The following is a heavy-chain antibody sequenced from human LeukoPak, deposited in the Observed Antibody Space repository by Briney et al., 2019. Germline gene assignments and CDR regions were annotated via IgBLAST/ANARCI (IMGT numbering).Heavy chain of an antibody. Sequence: PPASVKVSCKASGGTFSSYAISWVRQAPGQGLEWMGGIIPIFGTANYAQKFQGRVTITADESTSTAYMELSSLRSEDTAVYYCARDIYDSSGYYYYYYYGMDVWGQGTTVTVSS. CDR2: IIPIFGTA. CDR1: GGTFSSYA. J-gene: IGHJ6*02. V-gene: IGHV1-69*13. D-gene: IGHD3-22*01. CDR3: ARDIYDSSGYYYYYYYGMDV.